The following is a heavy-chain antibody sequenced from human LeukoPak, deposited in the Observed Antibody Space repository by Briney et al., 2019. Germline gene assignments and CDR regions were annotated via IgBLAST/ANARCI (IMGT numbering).Heavy chain of an antibody. Sequence: GGSLRLSCAASGFTFSSYSMNWVRQAPGKGLEWVSSISSSSSYIYYADSVKGRFTISRGNAKNSLYLQMNSLRAEDTAVYYCARDTRLYGDYYYGMDVWGQGTTVTVSS. D-gene: IGHD4-17*01. V-gene: IGHV3-21*01. J-gene: IGHJ6*02. CDR1: GFTFSSYS. CDR2: ISSSSSYI. CDR3: ARDTRLYGDYYYGMDV.